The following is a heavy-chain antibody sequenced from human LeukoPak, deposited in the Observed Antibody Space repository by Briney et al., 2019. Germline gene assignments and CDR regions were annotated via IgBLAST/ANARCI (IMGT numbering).Heavy chain of an antibody. CDR1: GFTFSSYG. V-gene: IGHV3-30*02. D-gene: IGHD3-10*01. J-gene: IGHJ4*02. CDR3: ARSWFEQTGGDFDY. CDR2: IQYDGSNK. Sequence: GGSLRLSCAASGFTFSSYGMHWVRQAPGKGLEWVAFIQYDGSNKYYVDSVKGRFTISRDNSKNTPYLQKNSLRAEDTAVYYCARSWFEQTGGDFDYWGQGTLVTVSS.